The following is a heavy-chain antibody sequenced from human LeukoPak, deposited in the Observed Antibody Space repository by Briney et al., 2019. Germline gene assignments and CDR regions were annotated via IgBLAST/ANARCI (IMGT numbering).Heavy chain of an antibody. CDR2: INTNTGNP. CDR3: ARGPEFLEWLYYYYYYMDV. CDR1: GYTFTSYA. V-gene: IGHV7-4-1*02. D-gene: IGHD3-3*01. Sequence: ASVKVSCKASGYTFTSYAMNWVRQAPGQGLEWMGWINTNTGNPTYAQGFTGRFVFSLDTSVSTAYLQISSLKAEDTAVYYCARGPEFLEWLYYYYYYMDVWGKGTTVTVSS. J-gene: IGHJ6*03.